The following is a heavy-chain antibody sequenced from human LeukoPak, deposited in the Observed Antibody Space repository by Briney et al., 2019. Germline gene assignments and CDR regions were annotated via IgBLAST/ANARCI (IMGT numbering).Heavy chain of an antibody. V-gene: IGHV4-4*07. J-gene: IGHJ4*02. CDR3: ARDRQPGISVAGIDYFDY. CDR2: IYTSGST. Sequence: SETLSLTCAVYGGSFSSYYWSWIRQTAGKGLEWIGRIYTSGSTNYNPSLKSRVTMSVDTSKNQFSLKLSSVTAADTAVYYCARDRQPGISVAGIDYFDYWGQGTLVTVSS. CDR1: GGSFSSYY. D-gene: IGHD6-19*01.